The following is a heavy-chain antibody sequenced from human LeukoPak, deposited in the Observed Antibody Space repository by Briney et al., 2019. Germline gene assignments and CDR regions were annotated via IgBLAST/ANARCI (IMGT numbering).Heavy chain of an antibody. V-gene: IGHV3-23*01. J-gene: IGHJ4*02. CDR3: ARVLSRGGWALDY. CDR1: GFTFSSYA. D-gene: IGHD6-19*01. CDR2: ISGSGGST. Sequence: GGSLRLSCAASGFTFSSYAMSWVRQAPGKGLEWVSAISGSGGSTYYADSVKGRFTISRDNAKNSLYLQMNSLRAEDTAVYYCARVLSRGGWALDYWGQGTLVTVSS.